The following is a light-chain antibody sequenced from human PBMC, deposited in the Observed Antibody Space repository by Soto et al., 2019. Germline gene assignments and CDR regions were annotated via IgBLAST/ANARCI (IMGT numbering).Light chain of an antibody. CDR2: SNN. V-gene: IGLV1-44*01. CDR3: AAWDDSLNGYV. Sequence: QSVLTQPPSVSGTPGQSVTISCSGSTSNIGSKTVSWYQQLPGTAPKLLIYSNNQRPSGGPDRFSGSKSGTSASQAISGLQSEDEADYYCAAWDDSLNGYVFGAGTKLTVL. CDR1: TSNIGSKT. J-gene: IGLJ1*01.